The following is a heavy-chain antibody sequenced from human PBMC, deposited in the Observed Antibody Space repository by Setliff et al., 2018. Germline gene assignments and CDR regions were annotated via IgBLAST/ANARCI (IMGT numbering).Heavy chain of an antibody. CDR1: GASITSGGFY. J-gene: IGHJ4*02. D-gene: IGHD1-26*01. CDR3: ARSPSSGAYWNPRPFYSDY. V-gene: IGHV4-61*09. Sequence: KPSETLSLTCSASGASITSGGFYWTWIRQPAGKGLEWIGHISPSGSTTYNPSVKSRVTISLDTSKNHFSLKLDSVTAADTALYYCARSPSSGAYWNPRPFYSDYWARGTLVTVSS. CDR2: ISPSGST.